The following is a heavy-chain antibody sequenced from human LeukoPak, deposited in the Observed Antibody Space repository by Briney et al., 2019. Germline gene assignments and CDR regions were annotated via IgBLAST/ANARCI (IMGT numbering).Heavy chain of an antibody. CDR1: GGSFSSSSYY. Sequence: AEPLTLTCTVSGGSFSSSSYYWGWVPKPPGKGLERIGSICYSGSPYYSPYLTSRVTISVDTSKNQFSLKLSSVSAADTAVYDCAAVRIAAPSGWFDPWGQGTLVTVSS. J-gene: IGHJ5*02. CDR3: AAVRIAAPSGWFDP. CDR2: ICYSGSP. D-gene: IGHD6-6*01. V-gene: IGHV4-39*01.